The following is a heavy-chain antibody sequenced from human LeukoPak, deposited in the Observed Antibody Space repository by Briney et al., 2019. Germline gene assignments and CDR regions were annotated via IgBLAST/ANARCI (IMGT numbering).Heavy chain of an antibody. D-gene: IGHD3-3*01. CDR2: IHYSGRT. J-gene: IGHJ3*02. V-gene: IGHV4-59*08. Sequence: SETLSLTCTVSGGSISSYYWNWIRQPPGKGLEWIGYIHYSGRTNYSPSLKSRVTISVDTSKNQFSLKLSSVTAADTAVYYCARHTILWSGYYKGAFEIWGQGTMVTVSS. CDR3: ARHTILWSGYYKGAFEI. CDR1: GGSISSYY.